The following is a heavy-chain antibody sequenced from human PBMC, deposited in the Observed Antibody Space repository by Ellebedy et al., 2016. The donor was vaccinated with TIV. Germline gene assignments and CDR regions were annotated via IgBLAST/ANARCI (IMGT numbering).Heavy chain of an antibody. D-gene: IGHD3/OR15-3a*01. CDR2: INSDGSST. CDR1: GFTFSSYW. V-gene: IGHV3-74*01. J-gene: IGHJ4*02. CDR3: ARVGLDYRIDD. Sequence: GESLKISXAASGFTFSSYWMHWVRQAPGKGLVWVSRINSDGSSTSYADSVKGRFTISRDNARNTLFLQMDSLRAEDTALYYCARVGLDYRIDDWGQGALVTVSS.